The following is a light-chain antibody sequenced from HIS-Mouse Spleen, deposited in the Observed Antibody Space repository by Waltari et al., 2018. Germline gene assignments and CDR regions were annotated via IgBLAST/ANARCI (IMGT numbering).Light chain of an antibody. CDR2: YAS. J-gene: IGKJ4*01. Sequence: EIVLTQSPATLSLSPGERATLACRASQSVSSYLAWYQQKPGQAPRLLIYYASNRATGIPARFSGSRSGTDFTLTISSLEPEDFAVYYCQQRSNWPLTFGGGTKVEIK. CDR3: QQRSNWPLT. V-gene: IGKV3-11*01. CDR1: QSVSSY.